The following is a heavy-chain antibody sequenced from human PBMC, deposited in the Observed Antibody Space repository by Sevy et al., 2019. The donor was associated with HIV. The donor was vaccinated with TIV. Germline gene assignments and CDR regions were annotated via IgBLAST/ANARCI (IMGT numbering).Heavy chain of an antibody. D-gene: IGHD4-17*01. Sequence: GGSLRLSCAASGFAFSNYYAMHWVRQAPGKGLEWVALISYDGSDTYYADSVKGRFTVSRANFKNTLFLLMNSLTTEDTAVYYCARPRANYVDHYFFYAMDVWGQGTTVTVSS. CDR2: ISYDGSDT. CDR3: ARPRANYVDHYFFYAMDV. J-gene: IGHJ6*02. CDR1: GFAFSNYYA. V-gene: IGHV3-30-3*01.